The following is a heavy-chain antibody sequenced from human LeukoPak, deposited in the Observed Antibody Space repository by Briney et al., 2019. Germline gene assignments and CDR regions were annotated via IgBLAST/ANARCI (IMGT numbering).Heavy chain of an antibody. V-gene: IGHV4-59*08. J-gene: IGHJ4*02. CDR1: GGSFSGYY. D-gene: IGHD1-26*01. Sequence: ASETLSPTCAVYGGSFSGYYWSWIRQPPGKGLEWIGYLSYSGSTNYNPSLKSRVTISVDTSKNQFSLKLSSVTAADTAVYYCARGGWELLYWGQGTLVTVSS. CDR2: LSYSGST. CDR3: ARGGWELLY.